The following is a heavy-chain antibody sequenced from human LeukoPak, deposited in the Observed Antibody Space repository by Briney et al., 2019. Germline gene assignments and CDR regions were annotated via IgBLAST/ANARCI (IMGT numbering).Heavy chain of an antibody. Sequence: GGSLRLSCIASGFTFSTYGTHWVRQAPGKGLEWVAVISDDGTSIYYADSVKGRFTISRDNSKNTLYLQMNSLRAEDTAVYYCAKGMGIQLWSFDYWGQGTLVTVSS. J-gene: IGHJ4*02. CDR2: ISDDGTSI. CDR3: AKGMGIQLWSFDY. CDR1: GFTFSTYG. V-gene: IGHV3-30*18. D-gene: IGHD5-18*01.